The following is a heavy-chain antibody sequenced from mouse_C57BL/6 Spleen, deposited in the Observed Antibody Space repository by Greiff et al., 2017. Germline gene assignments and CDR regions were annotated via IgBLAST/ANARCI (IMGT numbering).Heavy chain of an antibody. Sequence: VKLMESGAELARPGASVKLSCKASGYNFTSYGISWVKQRTGQGLEWIGEIYPRSGNTYYNEKFKGKATLTADKSSSTAYMELRSLTSEDSAVYFCARTAQATAWFAYWGQGTLVTVSA. CDR2: IYPRSGNT. CDR3: ARTAQATAWFAY. D-gene: IGHD3-2*02. J-gene: IGHJ3*01. CDR1: GYNFTSYG. V-gene: IGHV1-81*01.